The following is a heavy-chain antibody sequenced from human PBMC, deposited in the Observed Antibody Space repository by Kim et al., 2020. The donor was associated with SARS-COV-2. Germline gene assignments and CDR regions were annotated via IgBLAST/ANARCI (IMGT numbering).Heavy chain of an antibody. Sequence: GGSLRLSCAVSGFTVSNNYMSWVRQAPRKGLEWVSLLKSGDNTFYADSVRGRFTISRDSSKNTLYLQMNSLRSEDTAVYYCARVSSDSSGWYHFDYWGQGTLVPVSP. J-gene: IGHJ4*02. CDR3: ARVSSDSSGWYHFDY. CDR2: LKSGDNT. CDR1: GFTVSNNY. D-gene: IGHD6-19*01. V-gene: IGHV3-53*01.